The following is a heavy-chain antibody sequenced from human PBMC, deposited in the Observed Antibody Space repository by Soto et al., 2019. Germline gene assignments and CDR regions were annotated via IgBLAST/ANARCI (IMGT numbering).Heavy chain of an antibody. D-gene: IGHD3-22*01. Sequence: QVQLQESGPGLVKPSETLSLTCTVSGGSISSYYWSWIRQPPGKGLEWIGYIYYSGSTNYNPSLKSRVTISVDTSKNQCSLKLSSVTAADTAVYYCARDLPIYDSSGYYRIFDYWGQGTLVTVSS. CDR3: ARDLPIYDSSGYYRIFDY. J-gene: IGHJ4*02. CDR1: GGSISSYY. CDR2: IYYSGST. V-gene: IGHV4-59*01.